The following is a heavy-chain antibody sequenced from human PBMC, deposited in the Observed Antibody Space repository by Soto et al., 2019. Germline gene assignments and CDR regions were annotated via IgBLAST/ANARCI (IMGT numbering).Heavy chain of an antibody. CDR1: GFTFSSYS. CDR2: ISSSSSTI. J-gene: IGHJ6*03. V-gene: IGHV3-48*01. D-gene: IGHD3-10*01. Sequence: EVQLVESGGGLVQPGGSLRLSCAASGFTFSSYSMNWVRQAPGKGLEWVSYISSSSSTIYYADSVKGRFTISRDKAKNTMSREMNRLRAEDTAVYYCARWATNSGCGELYPRYYYYYMDFWGKGTPVTVSS. CDR3: ARWATNSGCGELYPRYYYYYMDF.